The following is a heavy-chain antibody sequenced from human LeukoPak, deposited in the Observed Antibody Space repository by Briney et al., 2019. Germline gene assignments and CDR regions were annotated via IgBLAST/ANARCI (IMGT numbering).Heavy chain of an antibody. Sequence: XFIRYDGSNKYYADSVKGRFTIFRDNSKNTLYLQMNSLRAEDTAVYYCAGAVAGTVRFDYWGQGTLVTVSS. D-gene: IGHD6-19*01. V-gene: IGHV3-30*02. J-gene: IGHJ4*02. CDR2: IRYDGSNK. CDR3: AGAVAGTVRFDY.